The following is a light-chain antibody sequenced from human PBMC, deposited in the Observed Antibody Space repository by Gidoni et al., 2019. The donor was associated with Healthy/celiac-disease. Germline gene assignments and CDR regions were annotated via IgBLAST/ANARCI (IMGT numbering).Light chain of an antibody. Sequence: DIVMTQSPDSLAVSLGERATINCKSSQSVLYSSNNNNYLAWYQQKSGQPPKLLIYWASTRESGVPDRFSGSGSGTDFTLTISSLQAEDVAVYYCQQYYSTPRTFXQXTKVEIK. J-gene: IGKJ1*01. V-gene: IGKV4-1*01. CDR1: QSVLYSSNNNNY. CDR2: WAS. CDR3: QQYYSTPRT.